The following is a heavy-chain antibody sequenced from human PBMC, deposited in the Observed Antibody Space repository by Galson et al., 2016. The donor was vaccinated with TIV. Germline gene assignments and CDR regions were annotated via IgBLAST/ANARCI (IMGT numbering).Heavy chain of an antibody. CDR1: GFTSSNYW. CDR3: AKGAGRYSRSWYFDY. D-gene: IGHD6-13*01. CDR2: IKQTGSEK. J-gene: IGHJ4*02. Sequence: SLRLSCAASGFTSSNYWMSWVRQAPGKGLEWVANIKQTGSEKYYADSVKGRFTISRDNAKNSLYLQMNSLRADDTALYYCAKGAGRYSRSWYFDYWGQGTLVTVSS. V-gene: IGHV3-7*03.